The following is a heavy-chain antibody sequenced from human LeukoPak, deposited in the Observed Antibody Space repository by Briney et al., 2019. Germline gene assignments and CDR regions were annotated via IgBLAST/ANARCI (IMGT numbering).Heavy chain of an antibody. CDR1: GGSISSSSYY. Sequence: SETLSLTCTVSGGSISSSSYYWGWIRQPPGKGLEWIGSIDYSGSTYYNPPLKSRVTISVDTSKNQFSLKLSSVTAADTAVFYCARLGDGYNLGYFQYWGQGTLVTVSS. CDR2: IDYSGST. D-gene: IGHD5-24*01. CDR3: ARLGDGYNLGYFQY. J-gene: IGHJ1*01. V-gene: IGHV4-39*01.